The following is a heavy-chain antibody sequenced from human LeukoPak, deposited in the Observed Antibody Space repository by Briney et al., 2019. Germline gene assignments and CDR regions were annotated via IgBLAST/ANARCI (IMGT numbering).Heavy chain of an antibody. D-gene: IGHD3-10*01. J-gene: IGHJ4*02. CDR2: IYYSGST. CDR1: GGSISSSSYY. Sequence: SETLSLTCTVSGGSISSSSYYWGWIRQPPGKGLEWIGSIYYSGSTYYNPSLKSRVTISVDTSKNQFSLKLSSVTAADTAVYYCARDLFNYYGSGRDVDYWGQGTLVTVSS. V-gene: IGHV4-39*07. CDR3: ARDLFNYYGSGRDVDY.